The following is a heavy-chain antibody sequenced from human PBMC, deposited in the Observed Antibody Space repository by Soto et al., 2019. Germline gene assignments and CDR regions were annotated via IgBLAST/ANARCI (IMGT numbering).Heavy chain of an antibody. V-gene: IGHV1-8*01. J-gene: IGHJ4*02. D-gene: IGHD4-4*01. CDR3: ATTGTTVGGGFDY. CDR2: MNPNSGST. Sequence: ASVKVSCKAFGYTFTSYDINWVRQATGQGLEWMGWMNPNSGSTGYAQKFQGRVTMTRNTSISTAYMELSSLRSEDTAVYYCATTGTTVGGGFDYWGQGTLVTVSS. CDR1: GYTFTSYD.